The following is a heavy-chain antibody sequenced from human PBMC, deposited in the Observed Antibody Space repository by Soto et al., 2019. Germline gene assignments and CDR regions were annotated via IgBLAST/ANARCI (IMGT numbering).Heavy chain of an antibody. CDR2: IIPIFGTA. J-gene: IGHJ5*02. V-gene: IGHV1-69*12. CDR1: GGTFSSYA. Sequence: QVQLVQSGAEVKKPGSSVKVSCKASGGTFSSYAITWVRQAPGQGLEWMGGIIPIFGTANYAQKFQGRVTIPGDQYPSXXYMELSSLRSEDTAVYYCARDRGPSSGYYPYWFDPWGQGTLVTVSS. CDR3: ARDRGPSSGYYPYWFDP. D-gene: IGHD3-22*01.